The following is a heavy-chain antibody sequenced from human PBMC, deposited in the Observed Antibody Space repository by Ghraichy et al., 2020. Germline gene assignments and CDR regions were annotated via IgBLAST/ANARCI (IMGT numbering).Heavy chain of an antibody. CDR2: IGSSSTYT. V-gene: IGHV3-21*01. CDR1: GFTFSTYS. Sequence: LSLTCAASGFTFSTYSMNWVRQAPGKGLEWVSFIGSSSTYTHYADSVKGRFTISRDNAKNSLYLQMDSLRAEDTAVYFCARGLVVSATSGSDYWGQGTLVTVSS. CDR3: ARGLVVSATSGSDY. J-gene: IGHJ4*02. D-gene: IGHD3-22*01.